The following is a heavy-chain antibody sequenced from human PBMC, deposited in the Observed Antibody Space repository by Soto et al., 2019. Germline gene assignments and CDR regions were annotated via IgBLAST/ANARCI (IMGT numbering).Heavy chain of an antibody. J-gene: IGHJ1*01. Sequence: PSETLSLTCGVSGGSISSGCYSWSWIRQPPGKGLEWIGYIYHSGSTYYNPSLKSRVTVSVDRSKNQFSLSLRSVTAADTAVYFCGGRGRTSNGDWLALWGQGIWVTVSP. CDR3: GGRGRTSNGDWLAL. CDR1: GGSISSGCYS. V-gene: IGHV4-30-2*01. D-gene: IGHD2-21*01. CDR2: IYHSGST.